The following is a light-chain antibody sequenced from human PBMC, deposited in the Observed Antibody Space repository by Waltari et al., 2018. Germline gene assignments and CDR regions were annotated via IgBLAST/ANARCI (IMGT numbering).Light chain of an antibody. CDR2: SDN. Sequence: QSVLTQPPSASGAPGQTVTISCSGSRSNIGTTTVHCYQQLPGAAPRLLIYSDNHRPSDVPGRFSGSKSGTSASLAIAGLQSEDEAGYFCAAWDDSLNGLVFGGGTKLTVL. CDR3: AAWDDSLNGLV. V-gene: IGLV1-44*01. J-gene: IGLJ2*01. CDR1: RSNIGTTT.